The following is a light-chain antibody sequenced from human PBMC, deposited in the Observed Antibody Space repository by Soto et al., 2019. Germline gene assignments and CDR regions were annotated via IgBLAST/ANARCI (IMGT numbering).Light chain of an antibody. CDR3: CSYAGSSTYV. CDR2: GN. Sequence: QSVLTQEASVSGTVGQKVTLSCTGNSNNVGSYAVGWYQQISHGAPKTVMFGNSLPSGVSNRFSGSKSGNTASLTISGLQAEDEADYYCCSYAGSSTYVFGTGTKVTVL. V-gene: IGLV2-23*01. CDR1: SNNVGSYA. J-gene: IGLJ1*01.